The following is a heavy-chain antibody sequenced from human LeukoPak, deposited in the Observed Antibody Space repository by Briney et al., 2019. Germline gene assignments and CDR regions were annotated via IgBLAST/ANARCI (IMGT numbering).Heavy chain of an antibody. V-gene: IGHV3-15*01. CDR1: GFTFNNVW. J-gene: IGHJ4*02. D-gene: IGHD2-21*01. CDR3: TTDLWWALLDLNY. CDR2: IISYTDEGTP. Sequence: GGSLRLSCAASGFTFNNVWMSWPRQARGKGLEWVGRIISYTDEGTPDYAAPVKDRFPIARDDLKNTLHLQMNSLKTEDKAVYYCTTDLWWALLDLNYWGQGTLVSVSS.